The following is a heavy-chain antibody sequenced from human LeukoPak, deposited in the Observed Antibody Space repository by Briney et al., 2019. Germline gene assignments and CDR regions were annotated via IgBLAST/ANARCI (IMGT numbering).Heavy chain of an antibody. Sequence: PGGSLRLSCAASGFTFSSYEMNWVRQAPGKGLEWVSYISSSGSTIYYADSVKGRFTISRDNSKNTLYLQMSSLRAEDTAVYYCAKDFFALYWGQGTLVTVSS. D-gene: IGHD3-3*01. V-gene: IGHV3-48*03. J-gene: IGHJ4*02. CDR3: AKDFFALY. CDR1: GFTFSSYE. CDR2: ISSSGSTI.